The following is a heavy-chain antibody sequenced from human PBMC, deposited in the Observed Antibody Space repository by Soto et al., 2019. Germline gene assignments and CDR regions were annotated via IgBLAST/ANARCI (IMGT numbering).Heavy chain of an antibody. D-gene: IGHD3-22*01. J-gene: IGHJ3*02. V-gene: IGHV1-18*01. CDR3: ARVSYFYDSSGPPDAFDI. CDR2: ISAYNGNT. CDR1: GYTFTSYG. Sequence: ASVKVSCKASGYTFTSYGISWVRQAPGQGLEWMGWISAYNGNTNYAQKLQGRVTMTTDTSTSTAYMELRSLRSDDTAVYYCARVSYFYDSSGPPDAFDIWGKGTMVTVSS.